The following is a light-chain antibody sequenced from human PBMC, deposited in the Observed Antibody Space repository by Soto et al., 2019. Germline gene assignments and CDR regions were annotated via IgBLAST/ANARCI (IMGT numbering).Light chain of an antibody. J-gene: IGKJ2*01. CDR1: QSISSW. CDR3: QQYSSYSPYS. CDR2: KAS. Sequence: DIQMTQSPSTLSASVGDRVTITCRASQSISSWLAWYMQKPGKAPKLLIYKASTLQDGVPSRFSGSGSGTEFTLTISSLQPDDFATYFCQQYSSYSPYSFGRGTKLEIK. V-gene: IGKV1-5*03.